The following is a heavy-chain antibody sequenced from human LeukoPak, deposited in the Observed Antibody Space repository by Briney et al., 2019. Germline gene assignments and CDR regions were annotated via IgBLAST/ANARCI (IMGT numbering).Heavy chain of an antibody. CDR1: GFTFSSYA. Sequence: SGGSLRLSCAASGFTFSSYAMSWVRQARGKGLEWVSAISGSGGSTYYADSVKGRFTISRDNSKNTLYLQMNSLRAEDTAVYYCAKDISGYYYVLSAFDIWGQGTMVTVSS. J-gene: IGHJ3*02. D-gene: IGHD3-22*01. V-gene: IGHV3-23*01. CDR2: ISGSGGST. CDR3: AKDISGYYYVLSAFDI.